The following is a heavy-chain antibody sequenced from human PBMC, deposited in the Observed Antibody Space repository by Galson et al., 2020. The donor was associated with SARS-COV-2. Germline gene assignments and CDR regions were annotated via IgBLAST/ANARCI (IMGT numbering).Heavy chain of an antibody. V-gene: IGHV4-61*09. Sequence: SETLSLTCTVSGGSISSGSYYWSWIRHPAGKGLERIGHIHTSGSTNYNPSLKSRVTIAVDTAKTQFSLKLSSVTAADTAVYYCAREKVVAMSNYYYYYYMDVWGKGTTVTVSS. CDR2: IHTSGST. CDR3: AREKVVAMSNYYYYYYMDV. CDR1: GGSISSGSYY. D-gene: IGHD2-15*01. J-gene: IGHJ6*03.